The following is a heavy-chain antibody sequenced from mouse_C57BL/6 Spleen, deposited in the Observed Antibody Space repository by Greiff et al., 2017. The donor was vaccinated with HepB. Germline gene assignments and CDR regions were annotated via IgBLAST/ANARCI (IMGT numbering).Heavy chain of an antibody. J-gene: IGHJ4*01. CDR1: GYSFTGYY. Sequence: EVMLVESGPELVKPGASVKISCKASGYSFTGYYMNWVKQSPEKSLEWIGEINPSTGGTTYNQKFKAKATLTVDKSSSTAYMQLKSLTSEDSAVYYCARGDYCNYGAMDYWGKGPSVTFSS. V-gene: IGHV1-42*01. CDR3: ARGDYCNYGAMDY. D-gene: IGHD2-1*01. CDR2: INPSTGGT.